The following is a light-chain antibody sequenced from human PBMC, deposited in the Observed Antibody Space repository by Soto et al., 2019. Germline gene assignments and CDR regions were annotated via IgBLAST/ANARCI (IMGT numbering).Light chain of an antibody. Sequence: DIQMTQSPSSLSASVGDRVTITCRASQSISSYLNWYQQKPGKAPKLLIYAASILQSGVPSRFSGSGSGTDFTLIISSLQPEDFATYYCQQSYSIPLTFGQGPKVDIK. CDR3: QQSYSIPLT. J-gene: IGKJ1*01. CDR2: AAS. V-gene: IGKV1-39*01. CDR1: QSISSY.